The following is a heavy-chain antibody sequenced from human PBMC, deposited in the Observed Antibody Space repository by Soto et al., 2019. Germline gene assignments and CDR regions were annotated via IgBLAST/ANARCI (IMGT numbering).Heavy chain of an antibody. CDR3: ARNQTPRQYCSGGSCSTDFDY. V-gene: IGHV1-46*01. CDR1: GYTFTSYY. D-gene: IGHD2-15*01. J-gene: IGHJ4*02. CDR2: INPSGGST. Sequence: QVQLVQSGAEVKKPGASVKVSCKASGYTFTSYYMHWVRQAPGQGLEWMGIINPSGGSTSYAQKFQGRGTMTRDTSTSTVYMELSSLRSEDTAVYYCARNQTPRQYCSGGSCSTDFDYWGQGTLVTVSS.